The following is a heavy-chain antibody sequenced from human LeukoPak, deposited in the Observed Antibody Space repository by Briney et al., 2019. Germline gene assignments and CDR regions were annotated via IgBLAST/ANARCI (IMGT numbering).Heavy chain of an antibody. CDR2: IYYSGST. D-gene: IGHD3-3*01. CDR3: ASSPRFSSRGDPGTYYDFWSGYYPPSIYYYYYYMDV. J-gene: IGHJ6*03. Sequence: SETLSLTCTVSGGSISSHYWSWIRQPPGKGLEWIGYIYYSGSTNYNPSLKSRVTISVDTSKNQFSLKLSSVTAADTAVYYCASSPRFSSRGDPGTYYDFWSGYYPPSIYYYYYYMDVWGKGTTVTVSS. V-gene: IGHV4-59*11. CDR1: GGSISSHY.